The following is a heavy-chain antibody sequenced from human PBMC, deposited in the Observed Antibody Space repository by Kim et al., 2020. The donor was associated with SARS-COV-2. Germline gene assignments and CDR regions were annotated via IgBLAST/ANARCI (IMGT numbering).Heavy chain of an antibody. D-gene: IGHD2-15*01. V-gene: IGHV3-21*01. CDR3: AREGRDGHNFIHFDY. CDR1: GFTFSSYS. CDR2: ISSSSSYI. Sequence: GGSLRLSCAASGFTFSSYSMNWVRQAPGKGLEWVSSISSSSSYIYYADSVKGRFTISRDNAKNSLYLQMNSLRAEDTAVYYCAREGRDGHNFIHFDYWGQGTLVTVSS. J-gene: IGHJ4*02.